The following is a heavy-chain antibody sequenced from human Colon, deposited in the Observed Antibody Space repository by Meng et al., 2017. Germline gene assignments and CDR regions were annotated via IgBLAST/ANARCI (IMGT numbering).Heavy chain of an antibody. V-gene: IGHV3-21*01. CDR3: ARDRDSGGSYYDWFDP. Sequence: GGSLRLSCAASGFTFSSYSMNWVRQAPGKWLEWVSSITNNSSYIYYAHSVKGRFTISRDNAEKSLYLQMNSLRAEDTAVYYCARDRDSGGSYYDWFDPWGQGTLVTVSS. J-gene: IGHJ5*02. CDR1: GFTFSSYS. D-gene: IGHD3-22*01. CDR2: ITNNSSYI.